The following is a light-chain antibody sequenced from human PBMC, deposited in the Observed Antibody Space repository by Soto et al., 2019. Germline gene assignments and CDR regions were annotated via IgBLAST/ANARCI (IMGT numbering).Light chain of an antibody. CDR2: GAS. V-gene: IGKV3-20*01. J-gene: IGKJ1*01. CDR1: QCVSSSY. CDR3: HQYGSSYPCT. Sequence: ILFAQSPGPLSLSPGERATLSCRSSQCVSSSYLAWYQQKPGQAPRLLIYGASSTATGIPDRFSGSGSGTAFTLTISRMESEDSAVYYCHQYGSSYPCTFGQGTKVDIK.